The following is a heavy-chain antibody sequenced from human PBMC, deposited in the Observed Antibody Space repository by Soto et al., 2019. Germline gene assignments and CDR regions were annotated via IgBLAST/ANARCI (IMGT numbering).Heavy chain of an antibody. J-gene: IGHJ6*02. D-gene: IGHD3-3*01. CDR3: ARAAYYDFWSGYYINYYYGMDV. CDR2: IIPIFGTA. Sequence: QVQLVQSGAEVKKPGSSVKVSCKASGGTFSSYAISWVRQAPGQGLEWMGGIIPIFGTANYAQKFQGRVTITADESTSTDYMELSSLRSEDTAVYYCARAAYYDFWSGYYINYYYGMDVWGQGTTVTVSS. CDR1: GGTFSSYA. V-gene: IGHV1-69*01.